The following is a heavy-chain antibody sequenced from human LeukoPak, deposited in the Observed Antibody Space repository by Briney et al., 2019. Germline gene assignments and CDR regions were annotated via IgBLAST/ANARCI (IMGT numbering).Heavy chain of an antibody. J-gene: IGHJ4*02. D-gene: IGHD6-13*01. CDR1: GYTFTGYY. Sequence: ASVKVSCKASGYTFTGYYMHWVRQAPGQGLEWMGWINPNSGGTNYAQKFQGWVTMTRDTSISTAYMELSRLRSDDTAVYYCARGLSSSRPDLFDYWGQGTLVTVSS. CDR2: INPNSGGT. CDR3: ARGLSSSRPDLFDY. V-gene: IGHV1-2*04.